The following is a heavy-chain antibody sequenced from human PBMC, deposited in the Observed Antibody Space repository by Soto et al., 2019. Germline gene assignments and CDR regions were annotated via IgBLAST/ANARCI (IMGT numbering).Heavy chain of an antibody. CDR2: ISSSGSTI. Sequence: GGSLRLSCAASGFTFSSYEMNWVRQAPGKGLEWVSYISSSGSTIYYAGSVKGRFTISRDNAKNSLYLQMNSLRAEDTAVYYCARGAPSDIVVVPAAQIPFDYWGQGTLVTVS. V-gene: IGHV3-48*03. D-gene: IGHD2-2*01. CDR1: GFTFSSYE. J-gene: IGHJ4*02. CDR3: ARGAPSDIVVVPAAQIPFDY.